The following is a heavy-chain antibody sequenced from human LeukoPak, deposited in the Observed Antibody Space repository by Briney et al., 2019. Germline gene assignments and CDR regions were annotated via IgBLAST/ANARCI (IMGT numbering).Heavy chain of an antibody. CDR3: ARAPSYRMYSGSYSV. CDR2: IIPIFGTA. D-gene: IGHD1-26*01. V-gene: IGHV1-69*06. CDR1: GGTFSSYA. Sequence: SVKVSCKASGGTFSSYAISWVRQAPGQGLEWMGGIIPIFGTANYAQKFQGRVTITADKSTSTAYMELSSLRSEDTAVYYCARAPSYRMYSGSYSVWGQGTLVTVSS. J-gene: IGHJ4*02.